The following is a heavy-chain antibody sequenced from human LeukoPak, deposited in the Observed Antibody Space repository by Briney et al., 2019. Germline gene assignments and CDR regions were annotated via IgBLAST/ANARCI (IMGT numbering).Heavy chain of an antibody. D-gene: IGHD6-19*01. CDR3: AKRMYGWYQIDY. Sequence: GGSLRLSCAASGFSFSDYAMSWVRQAPGKGLEWVSAITGPGEGTWYADSVQGRFTTSRDNSKNTLYLQMNSLGAEDTAVYFCAKRMYGWYQIDYWGQGTLATVSS. V-gene: IGHV3-23*01. CDR1: GFSFSDYA. CDR2: ITGPGEGT. J-gene: IGHJ4*02.